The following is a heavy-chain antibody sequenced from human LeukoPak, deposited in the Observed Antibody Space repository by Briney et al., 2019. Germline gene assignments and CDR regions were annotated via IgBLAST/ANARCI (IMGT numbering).Heavy chain of an antibody. D-gene: IGHD5-18*01. J-gene: IGHJ3*02. Sequence: ASVKVSCKASGYTFTSYYMHWVRQAPGQGLEWMGIINPSGGSTSYAQKFQGRVTMTRDTSTSTVYMELSSLRSEDTAVYYCARDWTGSHGYDGAFDIWGQGTMVTVSS. V-gene: IGHV1-46*01. CDR2: INPSGGST. CDR1: GYTFTSYY. CDR3: ARDWTGSHGYDGAFDI.